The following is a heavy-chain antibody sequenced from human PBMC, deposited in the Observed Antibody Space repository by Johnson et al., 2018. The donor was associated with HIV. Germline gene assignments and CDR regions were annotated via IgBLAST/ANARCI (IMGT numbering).Heavy chain of an antibody. Sequence: QVQLVESGGGVGQPGRYLRLSCAASGFTFSNYAMHWVRQAPGKGLAWVAIIWYDGTNKYYADSVKGRFTISRDNSKNTLYLQMNSLRAEDTAVYYCAREQELIGERAFDIWGQGTMVTVSS. CDR1: GFTFSNYA. J-gene: IGHJ3*02. CDR3: AREQELIGERAFDI. V-gene: IGHV3-33*08. D-gene: IGHD6-13*01. CDR2: IWYDGTNK.